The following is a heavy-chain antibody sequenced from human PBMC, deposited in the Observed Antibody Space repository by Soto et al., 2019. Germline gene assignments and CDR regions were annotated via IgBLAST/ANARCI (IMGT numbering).Heavy chain of an antibody. Sequence: TSETLSLTCAVSGYSISSGYYWGWIRQPPGKGLEWIGSIYHSGSTYYNPSLKSRVTISVDTSKNQFSLKLSSVTAADTAMYYCARRASWEVIYNGFDKWGQGTMVTVSS. CDR3: ARRASWEVIYNGFDK. CDR1: GYSISSGYY. V-gene: IGHV4-38-2*01. J-gene: IGHJ3*02. CDR2: IYHSGST. D-gene: IGHD1-26*01.